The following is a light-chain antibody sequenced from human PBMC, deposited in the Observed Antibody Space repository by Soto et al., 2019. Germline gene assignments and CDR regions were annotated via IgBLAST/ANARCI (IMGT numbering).Light chain of an antibody. Sequence: DIQMTQSPSSLSASVGDRVTIACRASQSISSYLNWYQQKPGKAPKLLVYGASNLQRGVPSRFSVRGSGTDFTLTITSLQPADLATYFCEEGYSDQYTFGHGTKLEIK. CDR3: EEGYSDQYT. CDR2: GAS. V-gene: IGKV1-39*01. CDR1: QSISSY. J-gene: IGKJ2*01.